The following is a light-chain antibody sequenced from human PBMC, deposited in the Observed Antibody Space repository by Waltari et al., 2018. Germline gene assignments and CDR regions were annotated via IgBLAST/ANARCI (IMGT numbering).Light chain of an antibody. CDR2: NAS. CDR1: QRLNGW. V-gene: IGKV1-5*03. J-gene: IGKJ1*01. CDR3: QQYNAYRT. Sequence: DIQMTQSPSKLAASVGDTVTITCRASQRLNGWFAWYQQKAGKAPKLQINNASSLQNGVPSRFSGSGSGTEFTLTITNLQPDDFATYYCQQYNAYRTFGQGTRVEIK.